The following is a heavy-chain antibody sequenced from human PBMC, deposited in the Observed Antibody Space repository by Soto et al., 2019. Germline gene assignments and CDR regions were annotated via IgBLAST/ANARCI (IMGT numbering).Heavy chain of an antibody. CDR3: ARLGIVGAYDAFDI. CDR2: ISSSRSYI. J-gene: IGHJ3*02. V-gene: IGHV3-21*01. Sequence: EVQLVESGGGLVKPGGSLRLSCAASGFTFSSYSINWVRQAPGKGLEWVSSISSSRSYIYYADSVKGRFTSSRDNAKNALYLQMNSLRAEDTAVYYCARLGIVGAYDAFDIWGQGTMVTVSS. CDR1: GFTFSSYS. D-gene: IGHD1-26*01.